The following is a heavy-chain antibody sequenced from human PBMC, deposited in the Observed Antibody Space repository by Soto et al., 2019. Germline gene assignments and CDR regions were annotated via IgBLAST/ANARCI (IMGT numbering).Heavy chain of an antibody. V-gene: IGHV3-23*01. Sequence: GGSLRLSCAASGFTFSNYAMSWVRQAPGKGLEWVSAISGSGGSTYYADSVKGRFTISRDNSKNTLYLQMNSLRAEDTAVYYCAKVNYYDSSGSGYYFDYWGQGTLVTVSS. CDR3: AKVNYYDSSGSGYYFDY. D-gene: IGHD3-22*01. J-gene: IGHJ4*02. CDR2: ISGSGGST. CDR1: GFTFSNYA.